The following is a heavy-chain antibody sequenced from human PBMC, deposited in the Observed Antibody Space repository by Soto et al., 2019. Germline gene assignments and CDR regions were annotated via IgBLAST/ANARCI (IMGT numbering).Heavy chain of an antibody. CDR2: IKSKTDGGTT. J-gene: IGHJ6*03. CDR3: TTSHCGGDCYYYYYYYMDV. CDR1: GFTFSNAW. V-gene: IGHV3-15*01. Sequence: LSLTCAASGFTFSNAWMSWVRQAPGKGLEWVGRIKSKTDGGTTDYAAPVKGRFTISRDDSKNTLYLQMNSLKTEDTAVYYCTTSHCGGDCYYYYYYYMDVWGKGTTVTVSS. D-gene: IGHD2-21*02.